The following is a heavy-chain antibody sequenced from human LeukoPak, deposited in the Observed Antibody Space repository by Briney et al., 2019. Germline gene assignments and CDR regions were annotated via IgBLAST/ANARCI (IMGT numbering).Heavy chain of an antibody. Sequence: GGSLRLSCAASGFTFSSYGMHWVRQAPGKGLEWVGVISYDGNEKYYADSVEGRFTISRDNSKNTLFLQMNSLRPEDTAIYYCAQGSSSGWYYFGYWGQGTLVTVSS. CDR2: ISYDGNEK. V-gene: IGHV3-30*18. CDR3: AQGSSSGWYYFGY. J-gene: IGHJ4*02. CDR1: GFTFSSYG. D-gene: IGHD6-19*01.